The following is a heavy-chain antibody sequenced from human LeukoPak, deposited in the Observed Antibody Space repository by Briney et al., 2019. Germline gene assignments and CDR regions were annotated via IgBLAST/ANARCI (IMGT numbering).Heavy chain of an antibody. V-gene: IGHV1-2*02. CDR1: GYTFTGYY. CDR3: ARDAHYYYYFMDV. CDR2: INPNSGGK. J-gene: IGHJ6*03. Sequence: GASVKVSCKASGYTFTGYYMHWVRQAPGQGLGWMGWINPNSGGKNYAQKFKGKVTMTRDTSISTAYMELSRLRSDDTAVYDCARDAHYYYYFMDVWGKGTTVTVSS.